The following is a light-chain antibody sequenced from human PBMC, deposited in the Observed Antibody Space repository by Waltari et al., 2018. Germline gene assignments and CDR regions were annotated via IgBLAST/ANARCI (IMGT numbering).Light chain of an antibody. CDR2: RNN. J-gene: IGLJ3*02. Sequence: QSVLTQPPSASATPGQRVTISCSGSSSNIGSYYVYWYQQLSGTAPKLLIYRNNERPSGVPDRFSGSKSGTAASLAITGLRSEDEAHYYCATWDDSLTGWVFGGGTKLAVL. CDR3: ATWDDSLTGWV. V-gene: IGLV1-47*01. CDR1: SSNIGSYY.